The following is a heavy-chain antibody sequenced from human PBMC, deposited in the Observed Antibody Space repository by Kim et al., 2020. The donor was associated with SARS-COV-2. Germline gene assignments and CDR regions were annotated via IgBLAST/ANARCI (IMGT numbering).Heavy chain of an antibody. D-gene: IGHD3-10*01. CDR2: INHSGST. CDR1: GGSFSGYY. Sequence: SETLSLTCAVYGGSFSGYYWSWIRQPPGKGLEWIGEINHSGSTNYNPSLKSRVTISVDTSKNQFSLKLSSVTAADTAVYYCARARVLWFGGYYYYGMDVWGQWTTVTVSS. J-gene: IGHJ6*02. V-gene: IGHV4-34*01. CDR3: ARARVLWFGGYYYYGMDV.